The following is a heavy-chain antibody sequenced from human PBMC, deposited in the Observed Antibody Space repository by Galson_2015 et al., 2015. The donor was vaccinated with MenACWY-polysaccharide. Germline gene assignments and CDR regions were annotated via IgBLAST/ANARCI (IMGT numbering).Heavy chain of an antibody. CDR2: IVGSAGST. D-gene: IGHD6-19*01. CDR3: AKILYSSGLIPFDY. V-gene: IGHV3-23*01. CDR1: GFTFSSYA. J-gene: IGHJ4*02. Sequence: SLRLSCAASGFTFSSYAMSWVRQAPGKGLEWVSAIVGSAGSTYYADSVKGRFTISRDNSKNTLYLQMNSLRAEDTAVYYCAKILYSSGLIPFDYWGQGTLVTVSS.